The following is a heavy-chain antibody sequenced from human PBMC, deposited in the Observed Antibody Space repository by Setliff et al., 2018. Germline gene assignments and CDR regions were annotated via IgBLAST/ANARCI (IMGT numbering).Heavy chain of an antibody. V-gene: IGHV4-39*06. D-gene: IGHD2-21*02. Sequence: SETLSLTCTVSGGSISSGDYYWSWIRQPPGKGLEWVGNIGHTGSINYNPSLKSRLTISRDTSKNQVPLKLNSVTATDTAVYYCARDLGHGGDSDYWGQGILVTVSS. CDR1: GGSISSGDYY. J-gene: IGHJ4*02. CDR3: ARDLGHGGDSDY. CDR2: IGHTGSI.